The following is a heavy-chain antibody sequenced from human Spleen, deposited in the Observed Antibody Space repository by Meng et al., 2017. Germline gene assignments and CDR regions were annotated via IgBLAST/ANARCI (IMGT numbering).Heavy chain of an antibody. CDR3: ARVPMYYYDRTFDY. Sequence: QGPLQEPGPGLVGPSETLSLTVTVSGGSVSSCSYYWSWIRQPPGKGLEWIGYIYYSGSTNYNPSLKSRVTISVDTSKNQFSLKLSSVTAADTAVYYCARVPMYYYDRTFDYWGQGTLVTVSS. D-gene: IGHD3-22*01. CDR2: IYYSGST. V-gene: IGHV4-61*01. J-gene: IGHJ4*02. CDR1: GGSVSSCSYY.